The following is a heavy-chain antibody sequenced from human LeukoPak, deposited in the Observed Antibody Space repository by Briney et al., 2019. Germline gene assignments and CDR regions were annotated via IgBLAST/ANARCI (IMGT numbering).Heavy chain of an antibody. CDR2: ISNHNGNT. Sequence: ASVKVSCKTSGFTFSAYGIAWVRQAPGHGPEWMGWISNHNGNTNYAQKFQDRITVTTETSTGTVSMELRSLKPDDTAIYYCTRDRDAFYGSGFYYNMDVWGQGTTVIVSS. J-gene: IGHJ6*02. V-gene: IGHV1-18*04. D-gene: IGHD3-10*01. CDR1: GFTFSAYG. CDR3: TRDRDAFYGSGFYYNMDV.